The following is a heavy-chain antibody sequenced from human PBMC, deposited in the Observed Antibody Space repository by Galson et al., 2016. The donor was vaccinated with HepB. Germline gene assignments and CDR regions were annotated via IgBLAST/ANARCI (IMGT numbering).Heavy chain of an antibody. D-gene: IGHD2-8*02. CDR1: GFTFSSDW. CDR3: ASWWQTPASYFDY. Sequence: SLRLSCAASGFTFSSDWMSWVRQAPGKGLEWVANIKQDGGEKYYMDSVKGRVTISRDNSKNSLYLQMNSLRAEDTAVYYCASWWQTPASYFDYWGQGTLVTVSS. V-gene: IGHV3-7*01. J-gene: IGHJ4*02. CDR2: IKQDGGEK.